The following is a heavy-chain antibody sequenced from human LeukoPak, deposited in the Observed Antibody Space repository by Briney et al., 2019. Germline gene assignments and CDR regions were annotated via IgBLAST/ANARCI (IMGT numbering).Heavy chain of an antibody. D-gene: IGHD2-21*02. Sequence: SETLSLACTVSGGSISSGGYYWSWIRQHPGKGLEWIGYIYYSGSTYYNPSLKSRVTISVDTSKNQFSLKLSSVTAADTAVYYCARRGYCGGDCYSLSGWFDPWGQGTPVTVSS. J-gene: IGHJ5*02. V-gene: IGHV4-31*03. CDR1: GGSISSGGYY. CDR3: ARRGYCGGDCYSLSGWFDP. CDR2: IYYSGST.